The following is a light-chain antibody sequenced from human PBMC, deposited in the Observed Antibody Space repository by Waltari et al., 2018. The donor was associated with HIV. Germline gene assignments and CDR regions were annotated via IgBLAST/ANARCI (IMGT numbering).Light chain of an antibody. Sequence: EIVLTQSPATLSVSPGGRATLSCRASQSVRSNLAWYQQRPGQAPRLLIYGASARATGIPARFSGSGSGTEFTLTISSLQSVDFAVYYCQQYTNWYTFGQGTKLEIK. CDR1: QSVRSN. V-gene: IGKV3-15*01. CDR3: QQYTNWYT. J-gene: IGKJ2*01. CDR2: GAS.